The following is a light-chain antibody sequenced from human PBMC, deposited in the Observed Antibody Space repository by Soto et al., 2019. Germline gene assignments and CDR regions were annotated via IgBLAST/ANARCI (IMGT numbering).Light chain of an antibody. Sequence: DIQMTQSPSTLSASVGDRVTITFRASQSISSWLAWYQQKPGKAPKLLIYDASSLESGVPSRFGGSGSGTEFTLSISSLQPDDFATYYCQQCYWHWTFGQGTKVDIK. CDR1: QSISSW. J-gene: IGKJ1*01. V-gene: IGKV1-5*01. CDR3: QQCYWHWT. CDR2: DAS.